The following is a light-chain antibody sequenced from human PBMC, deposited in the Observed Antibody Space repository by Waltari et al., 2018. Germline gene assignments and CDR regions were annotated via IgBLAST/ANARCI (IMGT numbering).Light chain of an antibody. CDR1: QCVRNNY. J-gene: IGKJ1*01. CDR3: QEYDDSPPWT. V-gene: IGKV3-20*01. CDR2: GAS. Sequence: EIVLTQSPGTLSLSPGERATLSCGASQCVRNNYLAWYQQKPGLSPRLLIYGASIRATGIPDRFSGSGSGTDFTLTISRLEPEDSAVYYCQEYDDSPPWTFGQGTKVEIK.